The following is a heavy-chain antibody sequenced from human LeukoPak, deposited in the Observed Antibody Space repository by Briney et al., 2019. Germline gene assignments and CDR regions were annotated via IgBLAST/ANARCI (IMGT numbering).Heavy chain of an antibody. CDR2: IKYNGDT. J-gene: IGHJ4*02. CDR3: ARGTLLNYFDY. Sequence: SHTLSLTCTVSGDSFSSWGFYCSRIRRRSGEGLHWVAYIKYNGDTFYNPSLKSRLTISRDTSKNLFSLILTSVTAADSALYFCARGTLLNYFDYWGQGALVTVSS. V-gene: IGHV4-31*03. CDR1: GDSFSSWGFY. D-gene: IGHD3/OR15-3a*01.